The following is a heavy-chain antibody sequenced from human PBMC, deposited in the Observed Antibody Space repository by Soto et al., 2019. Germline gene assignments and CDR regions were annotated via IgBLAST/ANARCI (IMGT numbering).Heavy chain of an antibody. CDR3: AKDTYSHDSSGYYVFDH. V-gene: IGHV3-30*18. D-gene: IGHD3-22*01. Sequence: QVQLVESGGGVVQPGRSLSLSCTASGFTFSSYGMHWVRQTPGMGLEWVAHISYDGSNEHYIDSVKGRFTISRDNSKNTVYLQMNSLRTEDTALYYCAKDTYSHDSSGYYVFDHWGQGTLVTVSS. CDR2: ISYDGSNE. CDR1: GFTFSSYG. J-gene: IGHJ4*02.